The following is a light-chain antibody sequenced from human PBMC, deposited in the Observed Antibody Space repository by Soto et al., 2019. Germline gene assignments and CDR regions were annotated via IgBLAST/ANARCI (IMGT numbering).Light chain of an antibody. J-gene: IGLJ1*01. CDR2: EVI. CDR3: SSYAGSNNLGV. V-gene: IGLV2-8*01. Sequence: QSVLTQPPSASGSPGQSVTISCTGTNSDIGYYKYVSWYQQHPGKAPKLIIYEVIKRPSGVPDRFSGSKSGNTASLTVSGLQAEDEADYYCSSYAGSNNLGVFGTGTKGTVL. CDR1: NSDIGYYKY.